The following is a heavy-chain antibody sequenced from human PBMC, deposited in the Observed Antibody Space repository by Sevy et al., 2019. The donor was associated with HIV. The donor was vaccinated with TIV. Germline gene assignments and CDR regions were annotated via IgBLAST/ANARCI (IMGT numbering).Heavy chain of an antibody. J-gene: IGHJ4*02. CDR3: ARVPQPIYYGSGSLSISTPAHFDY. CDR1: GFTFDDYG. D-gene: IGHD3-10*01. CDR2: INWNGGST. V-gene: IGHV3-20*04. Sequence: GGYLRLSCAASGFTFDDYGMSWVRQAPGKGLEWVSGINWNGGSTGYADSVKGRFTISRDNAKNSLYLQMNSLRAEDTALYYCARVPQPIYYGSGSLSISTPAHFDYWGQGTLVTVSS.